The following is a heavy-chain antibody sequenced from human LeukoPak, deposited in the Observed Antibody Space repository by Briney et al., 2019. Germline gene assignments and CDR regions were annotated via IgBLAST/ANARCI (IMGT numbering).Heavy chain of an antibody. D-gene: IGHD3-22*01. CDR2: ISGSGGST. V-gene: IGHV3-23*01. CDR3: AQRPDSSGYYDY. Sequence: PGGSLRLSCAASGFTFGSYAMSWVRQAPGKGLEWVLAISGSGGSTYYADSVKGRFTISRDNSKNTLYLQMNSLRAEDTAVYYCAQRPDSSGYYDYWGQGTLVTVSS. J-gene: IGHJ4*02. CDR1: GFTFGSYA.